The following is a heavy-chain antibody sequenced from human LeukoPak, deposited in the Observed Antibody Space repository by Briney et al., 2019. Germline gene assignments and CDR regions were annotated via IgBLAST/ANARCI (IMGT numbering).Heavy chain of an antibody. CDR1: GYTFTGYY. J-gene: IGHJ4*02. V-gene: IGHV1-2*06. D-gene: IGHD6-19*01. Sequence: ASVKVSCKASGYTFTGYYMHWVRQAPGQGLEWMGRINPNRGGTNYAQKFQGRVTMTRDTSISTALMELSRLTSDDTAVYYCARDTSSGWYGVDYWGQGTLVTVSS. CDR2: INPNRGGT. CDR3: ARDTSSGWYGVDY.